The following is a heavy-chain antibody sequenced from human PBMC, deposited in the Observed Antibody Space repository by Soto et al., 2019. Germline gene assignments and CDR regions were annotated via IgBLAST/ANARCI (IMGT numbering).Heavy chain of an antibody. J-gene: IGHJ5*02. CDR3: AKDPEYSSGWSLGFDP. D-gene: IGHD6-19*01. CDR2: ISYDGSNK. CDR1: GFTFSSYG. V-gene: IGHV3-30*18. Sequence: QVQLVESGGGVVQPGRSLRLSCAASGFTFSSYGMHWVRQAPGKGLEWVAVISYDGSNKYYADSVKGRFTISGDNSRSTLYLQMNSLRAEDTAVYYCAKDPEYSSGWSLGFDPWGQGTLVTVSS.